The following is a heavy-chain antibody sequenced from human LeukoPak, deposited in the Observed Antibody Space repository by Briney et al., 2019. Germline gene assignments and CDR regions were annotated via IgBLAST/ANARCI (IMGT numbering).Heavy chain of an antibody. Sequence: GGALRLSCAASGFTFSSYSMTWVRQARGKGLEWVSSISSSSSYIYYADSVKGRFTIPRDNAKNSLYLQMNSLRAEDTAVYYCASVPGIAVAGTDYWGQGTLVTVSS. CDR3: ASVPGIAVAGTDY. D-gene: IGHD6-19*01. J-gene: IGHJ4*02. V-gene: IGHV3-21*01. CDR2: ISSSSSYI. CDR1: GFTFSSYS.